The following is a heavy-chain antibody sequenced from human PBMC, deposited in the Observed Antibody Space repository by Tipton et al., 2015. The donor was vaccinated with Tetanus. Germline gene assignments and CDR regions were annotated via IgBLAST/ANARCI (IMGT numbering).Heavy chain of an antibody. V-gene: IGHV4-31*03. D-gene: IGHD1-26*01. CDR2: IYFSGST. CDR3: ARDQARGARGWNYFDY. J-gene: IGHJ4*02. Sequence: GLVKPSQTLSLTCTVSGGSISSGGYYWTWIRQHPGKGLEWIGDIYFSGSTYYNPSLKSRVTLSVDTSKNQFSLQLNSVTAADTAVYYCARDQARGARGWNYFDYWGQGTLVTVSS. CDR1: GGSISSGGYY.